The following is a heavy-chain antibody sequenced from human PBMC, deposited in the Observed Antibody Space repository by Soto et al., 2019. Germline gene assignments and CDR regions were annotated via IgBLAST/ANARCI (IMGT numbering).Heavy chain of an antibody. CDR1: GGTFSSYA. CDR3: ARVPQIGSGILLRYFDL. D-gene: IGHD3-10*01. J-gene: IGHJ2*01. CDR2: IIPIFGTA. Sequence: QVQLVQSGAEVKKPGSSVKVSCKASGGTFSSYAISWVRQAPGQGLEWMGGIIPIFGTANYAQKFQGRVTITADKSTSTAYMELSSLRSEDRALYYCARVPQIGSGILLRYFDLWGRGTLVTVSS. V-gene: IGHV1-69*06.